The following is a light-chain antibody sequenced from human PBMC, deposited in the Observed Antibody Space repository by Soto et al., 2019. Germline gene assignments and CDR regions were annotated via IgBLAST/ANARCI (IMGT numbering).Light chain of an antibody. CDR2: AAS. J-gene: IGKJ2*01. Sequence: DIQMTQSSSSLSASVGDRVTITCRASQSISSYLNWYQQKPGKAPKLLIYAASSLQSGVPSRFSGSGSGTEFTLTISSLQPEDFATYYCQQSYSTLYTFGQGTKLEIK. CDR3: QQSYSTLYT. CDR1: QSISSY. V-gene: IGKV1-39*01.